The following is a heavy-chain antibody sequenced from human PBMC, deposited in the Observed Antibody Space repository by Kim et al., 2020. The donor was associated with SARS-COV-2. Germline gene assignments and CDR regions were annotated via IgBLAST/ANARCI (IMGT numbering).Heavy chain of an antibody. V-gene: IGHV3-30*15. J-gene: IGHJ5*01. D-gene: IGHD3-10*01. CDR3: ARDRDGTGSNYDS. Sequence: ADSVKGRLTISRDNSKNTLCLQMGSLRVEDTAMYYCARDRDGTGSNYDSWGQGTLVTVSS.